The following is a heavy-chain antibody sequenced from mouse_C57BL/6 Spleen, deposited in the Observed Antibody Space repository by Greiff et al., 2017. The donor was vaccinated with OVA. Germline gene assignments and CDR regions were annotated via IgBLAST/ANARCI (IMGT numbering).Heavy chain of an antibody. CDR2: ISSGSSTI. Sequence: EVMLVESGGGLVKPGGSLKLSCAASGFTFSDYGMHWVRQAPEKGLEWVAYISSGSSTIYYADTVKGRFTISRDNAKNTLFLQMTSLRSEDTAMYYCARPGIYYDYDWYFDVWGTGTTVTVSS. V-gene: IGHV5-17*01. J-gene: IGHJ1*03. CDR3: ARPGIYYDYDWYFDV. D-gene: IGHD2-4*01. CDR1: GFTFSDYG.